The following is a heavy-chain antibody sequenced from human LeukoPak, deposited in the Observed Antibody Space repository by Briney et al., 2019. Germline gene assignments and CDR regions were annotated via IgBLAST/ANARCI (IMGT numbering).Heavy chain of an antibody. D-gene: IGHD4-11*01. CDR1: GFTFSSYG. CDR2: ISYDGSNK. CDR3: ARDPPSYSNSLYGMDV. Sequence: HAGGSLRLSCAASGFTFSSYGMHWVRQAPGKGLEWVAVISYDGSNKYYADSVKGRFTISRDNSKNTLYLQMNSLRAEDTAVYYCARDPPSYSNSLYGMDVWGQGTTVTVSS. J-gene: IGHJ6*02. V-gene: IGHV3-30*03.